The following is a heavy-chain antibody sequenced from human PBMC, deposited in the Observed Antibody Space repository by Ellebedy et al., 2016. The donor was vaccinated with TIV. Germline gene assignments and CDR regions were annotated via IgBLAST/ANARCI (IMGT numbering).Heavy chain of an antibody. J-gene: IGHJ4*02. CDR2: TWNSGSSK. V-gene: IGHV3-33*01. D-gene: IGHD1-26*01. Sequence: PGGSLRPSCATPGFSFSTSGMHWVRQAPGKGLEWVAVTWNSGSSKFYADSVEGRFTISRDNSKNTLYLQMNSLRVEDTALYFCAREGSEGSGTHFDYWGQGTLVTVSS. CDR1: GFSFSTSG. CDR3: AREGSEGSGTHFDY.